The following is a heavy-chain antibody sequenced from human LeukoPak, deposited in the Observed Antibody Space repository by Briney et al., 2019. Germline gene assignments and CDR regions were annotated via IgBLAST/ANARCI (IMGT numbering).Heavy chain of an antibody. J-gene: IGHJ4*02. CDR1: GYTFTGYY. CDR2: INPNSGGT. Sequence: GASVKVSCKASGYTFTGYYMHWVRQAPGQGLEWMGWINPNSGGTNYAQKFQGRVTMTRDTSISTAYMELSRLRSDDTAAYYCARARGYSYGLDYWGQGTLVTVSS. D-gene: IGHD5-18*01. V-gene: IGHV1-2*02. CDR3: ARARGYSYGLDY.